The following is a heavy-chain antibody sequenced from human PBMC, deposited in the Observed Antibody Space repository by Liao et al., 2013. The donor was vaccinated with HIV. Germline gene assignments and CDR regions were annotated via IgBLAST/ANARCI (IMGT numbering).Heavy chain of an antibody. CDR3: ARDKAGLTDY. V-gene: IGHV4-39*07. CDR2: IYYSGST. J-gene: IGHJ4*02. D-gene: IGHD6-19*01. CDR1: GGSISSSSYY. Sequence: QLQLQESGPGLVKPSETLSLTCTVSGGSISSSSYYWGWIRQPPGKGLEWIGSIYYSGSTYSNPSLKSRVTISVDTSKNQFSLRLSSVTAADTAVYYCARDKAGLTDYWGQGTLVTVSS.